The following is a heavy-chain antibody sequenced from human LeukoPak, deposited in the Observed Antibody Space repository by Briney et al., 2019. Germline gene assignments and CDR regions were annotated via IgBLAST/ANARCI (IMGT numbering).Heavy chain of an antibody. CDR3: TREARVGNWFDP. J-gene: IGHJ5*02. V-gene: IGHV1-2*02. CDR1: GYTFTDYY. Sequence: ASVKVSCKASGYTFTDYYIHWERQAPGQGLEWMGWINPDNGGTNYAQKFQGRVTMTRDTSISTVYMDLSRLRSDDTAVFYCTREARVGNWFDPWGQGTQVTVSS. D-gene: IGHD2-15*01. CDR2: INPDNGGT.